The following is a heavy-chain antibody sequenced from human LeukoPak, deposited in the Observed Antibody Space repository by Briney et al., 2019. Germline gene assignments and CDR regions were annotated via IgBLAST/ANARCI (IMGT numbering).Heavy chain of an antibody. D-gene: IGHD4-23*01. CDR1: GGSISGSSQY. J-gene: IGHJ4*02. Sequence: SETLSLTCTVSGGSISGSSQYWGRIRQPPGKGLEGIASIYYAGSIYYNQSLKSRVTISVDTSKNQFSLSLSCVTAADTAVYYCARDGGNGYYFDSWGQGILVTVSS. CDR2: IYYAGSI. V-gene: IGHV4-39*07. CDR3: ARDGGNGYYFDS.